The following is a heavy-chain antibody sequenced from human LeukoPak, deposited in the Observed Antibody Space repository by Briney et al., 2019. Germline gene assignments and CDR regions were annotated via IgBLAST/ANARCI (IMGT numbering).Heavy chain of an antibody. J-gene: IGHJ4*02. V-gene: IGHV4-39*07. CDR1: GGSISSSSYY. CDR3: AKGRKDFDTDLGPFDS. D-gene: IGHD3-9*01. CDR2: IYYSGST. Sequence: PSETLSLTCTVSGGSISSSSYYWGWIRQPPGKGLEWIGNIYYSGSTYYNPSLKSRVTISVDTSKNQFSLKLSSVTAADTAVYSCAKGRKDFDTDLGPFDSWGQGILVTVSS.